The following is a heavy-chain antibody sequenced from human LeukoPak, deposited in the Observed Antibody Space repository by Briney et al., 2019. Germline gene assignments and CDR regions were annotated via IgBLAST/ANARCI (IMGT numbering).Heavy chain of an antibody. CDR2: ISSSSTI. CDR3: GRAYDFSRH. CDR1: GFTFSSYS. Sequence: GGSLRLSCAASGFTFSSYSMNWVRQAPGKGLEWVSYISSSSTIYYADSVKGRFTISRDNAKNSLYLQMNSLRAEDTALYYCGRAYDFSRHWGQGTLVTVS. D-gene: IGHD3-3*01. J-gene: IGHJ4*02. V-gene: IGHV3-48*04.